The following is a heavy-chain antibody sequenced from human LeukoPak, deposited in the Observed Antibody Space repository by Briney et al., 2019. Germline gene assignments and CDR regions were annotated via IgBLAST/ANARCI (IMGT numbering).Heavy chain of an antibody. CDR3: AKDTSVARYCTNDICSPFDY. D-gene: IGHD2-8*01. CDR1: GFTFSSYA. CDR2: ISGSGGDT. V-gene: IGHV3-23*01. Sequence: GRSLRLSCAASGFTFSSYAMSWVRQAPGKGLQWVSAISGSGGDTYDADSVKGRFTISRDNSKNTLYLRMNSLRAEDTAVYYCAKDTSVARYCTNDICSPFDYWGQGTLVTVS. J-gene: IGHJ4*02.